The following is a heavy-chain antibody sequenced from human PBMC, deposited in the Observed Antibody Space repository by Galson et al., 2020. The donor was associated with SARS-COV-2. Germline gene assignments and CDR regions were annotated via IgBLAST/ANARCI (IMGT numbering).Heavy chain of an antibody. Sequence: SGPTLVKPTQTLTLTCTFSGFSLSTSGMCVSWIRQPPGKALEWLALIDWDDDKYYSTSLKTRLTISKDTSKNQVVLTMTNMDPVDTATYYCARRRPYYDILTCYYGDHYFDYWGQGTLVTVSS. D-gene: IGHD3-9*01. CDR3: ARRRPYYDILTCYYGDHYFDY. CDR1: GFSLSTSGMC. J-gene: IGHJ4*02. V-gene: IGHV2-70*01. CDR2: IDWDDDK.